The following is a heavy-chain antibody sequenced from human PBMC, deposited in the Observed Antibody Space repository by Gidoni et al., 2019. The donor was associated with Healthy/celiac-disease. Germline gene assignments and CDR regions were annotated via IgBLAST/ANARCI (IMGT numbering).Heavy chain of an antibody. CDR2: ISGSGGST. D-gene: IGHD6-19*01. J-gene: IGHJ4*02. V-gene: IGHV3-23*01. CDR1: GFTFRSYA. CDR3: AKDFFSDEWLVPPAGS. Sequence: EVQLLESGGGLVQPGGSLRLSCAASGFTFRSYAMSWVRQAPGKGLEWVSAISGSGGSTYYADSVKGRFTISRDNSKNTLYLQMNSLRAEDTAVYYCAKDFFSDEWLVPPAGSWGQGTLVTVSS.